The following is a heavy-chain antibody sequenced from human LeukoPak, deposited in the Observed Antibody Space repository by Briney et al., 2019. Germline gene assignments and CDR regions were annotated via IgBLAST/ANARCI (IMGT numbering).Heavy chain of an antibody. CDR1: EFNLSINY. CDR3: ARVRYGDYFDY. J-gene: IGHJ4*02. CDR2: IYTGGST. Sequence: HTGGSLRLSCAASEFNLSINYMSWVRQATGKGLEWVSLIYTGGSTYYADSVRGRFTISRDISKNTLHLEMNNLRAEDTAVYYCARVRYGDYFDYWGQGTLVTVSS. D-gene: IGHD4-17*01. V-gene: IGHV3-53*01.